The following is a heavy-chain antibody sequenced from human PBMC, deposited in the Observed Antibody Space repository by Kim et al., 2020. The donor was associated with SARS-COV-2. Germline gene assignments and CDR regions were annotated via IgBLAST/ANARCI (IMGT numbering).Heavy chain of an antibody. V-gene: IGHV3-23*03. CDR2: IYSGGSST. CDR1: GFTFSSYA. CDR3: AKESSSWLSKAYYFDY. Sequence: GGSLRLSCAASGFTFSSYAMSWVRQAPGKGLEWVSVIYSGGSSTYYADSVKGRFTISRDNSKNTLYLQMNSLRAEDTAVYYCAKESSSWLSKAYYFDYWGQGTLVTVSS. D-gene: IGHD6-13*01. J-gene: IGHJ4*02.